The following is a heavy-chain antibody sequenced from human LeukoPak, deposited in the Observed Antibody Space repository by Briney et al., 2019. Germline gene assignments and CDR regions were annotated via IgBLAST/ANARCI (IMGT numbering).Heavy chain of an antibody. CDR1: GFTFSGSA. D-gene: IGHD3-10*01. Sequence: PGGSLKLSCAASGFTFSGSAMHWVRQASEKGLEWVGRIRSKANSYATAYAASVKGRFTISRDDSKNTAYLQMNSLKTEDTAVYYCTRPAGPVDYWGQGTLVTVSS. V-gene: IGHV3-73*01. J-gene: IGHJ4*02. CDR3: TRPAGPVDY. CDR2: IRSKANSYAT.